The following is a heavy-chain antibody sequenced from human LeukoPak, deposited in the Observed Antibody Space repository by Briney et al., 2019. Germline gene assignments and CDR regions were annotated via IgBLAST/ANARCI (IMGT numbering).Heavy chain of an antibody. CDR1: GYTFTGYY. CDR2: INPNSGGT. V-gene: IGHV1-2*02. D-gene: IGHD2-2*01. Sequence: GASVKVSCKASGYTFTGYYMHWVRQAPGQGLEWMGWINPNSGGTNYAQKFQGRVTMTRDTSISTAYMELSRLRSDDTAVYYCAREREGCSSTSCFNWLDPWGQGTLVTVSS. CDR3: AREREGCSSTSCFNWLDP. J-gene: IGHJ5*02.